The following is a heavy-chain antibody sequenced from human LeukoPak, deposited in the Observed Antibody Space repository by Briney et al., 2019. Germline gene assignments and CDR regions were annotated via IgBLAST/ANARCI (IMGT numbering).Heavy chain of an antibody. Sequence: GSSVKVSCKASGGTFSSYAISWVRQAPGQGLEWMGGIIPIFGTANYAQKFQGRVTITADKSTSTAYMEPSSLRSEDTAVYYCASSRGYSSGWSRGYFDYWGQGTLVTVSS. CDR3: ASSRGYSSGWSRGYFDY. D-gene: IGHD6-19*01. J-gene: IGHJ4*02. CDR1: GGTFSSYA. CDR2: IIPIFGTA. V-gene: IGHV1-69*06.